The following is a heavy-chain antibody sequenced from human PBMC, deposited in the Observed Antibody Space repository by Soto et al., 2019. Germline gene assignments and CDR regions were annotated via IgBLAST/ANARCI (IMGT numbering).Heavy chain of an antibody. CDR2: ISSSSSYI. D-gene: IGHD2-15*01. J-gene: IGHJ6*02. V-gene: IGHV3-21*05. Sequence: PGGSLRLSCAASVFTFSSYSMNWVRQAPGKGLEWVSYISSSSSYIYYADSVKGRFTISRDNAKNSLYLQMNSLRAEDTAVYYCARDPPHSRYCSGGSCYYYYYGMDVWGQGTTVTVSS. CDR3: ARDPPHSRYCSGGSCYYYYYGMDV. CDR1: VFTFSSYS.